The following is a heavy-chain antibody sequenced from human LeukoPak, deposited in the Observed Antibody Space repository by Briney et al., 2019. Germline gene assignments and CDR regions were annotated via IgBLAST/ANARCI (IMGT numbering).Heavy chain of an antibody. CDR2: ISYDGSNK. CDR1: GFTFSSYG. Sequence: GGSLRLSCAASGFTFSSYGMHWVRQPPGKGLEWVAVISYDGSNKYYADSVKGRFTISRDNSKNTLYLQMNSLRAEDTAVYYCAKSGSGYSYGLDYWGQGTLVTVSS. CDR3: AKSGSGYSYGLDY. D-gene: IGHD5-18*01. J-gene: IGHJ4*02. V-gene: IGHV3-30*18.